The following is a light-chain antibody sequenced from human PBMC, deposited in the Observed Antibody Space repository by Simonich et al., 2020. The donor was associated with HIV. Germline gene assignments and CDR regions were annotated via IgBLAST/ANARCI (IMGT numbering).Light chain of an antibody. Sequence: EIVMTQSPDTLSVSPGERATLSCRASQSVGINLAWDQQKPGQAPRLLIYGASARATDIPARFSGSGSGTEFTLTISTMQSEDFAVYYCQQCNNWPPTFGQGTKVEIK. CDR1: QSVGIN. CDR3: QQCNNWPPT. J-gene: IGKJ1*01. CDR2: GAS. V-gene: IGKV3-15*01.